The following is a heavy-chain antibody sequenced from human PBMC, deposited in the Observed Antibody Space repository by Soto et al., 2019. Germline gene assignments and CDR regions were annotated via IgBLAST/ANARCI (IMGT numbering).Heavy chain of an antibody. J-gene: IGHJ6*02. Sequence: PSQTLSLTCAISGDSVSSNSAAWNWIRQSPSRGLVWLGRTYYRSKWYNDYAVSVKSRITINPDTSKNQFSLQLNSATPEDTAVYYCARGLTSLLTDYYYYGMDVWGQGTTVTVSS. CDR2: TYYRSKWYN. V-gene: IGHV6-1*01. D-gene: IGHD2-21*01. CDR3: ARGLTSLLTDYYYYGMDV. CDR1: GDSVSSNSAA.